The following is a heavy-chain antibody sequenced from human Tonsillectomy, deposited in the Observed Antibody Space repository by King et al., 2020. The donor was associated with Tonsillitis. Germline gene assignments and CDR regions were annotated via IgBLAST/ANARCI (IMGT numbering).Heavy chain of an antibody. CDR1: GYSFTSYW. Sequence: QLVQSGAEVKKPGESLRISCKGSGYSFTSYWISWVRQMPGKGLEWMGRIDPSDSYSNYSPSFQGHVTISVDKSISTAYLQWSSLKASDTAMYYCARGYCSGRSCYSGYYYYYYMDVWGKGTTVTVSS. CDR3: ARGYCSGRSCYSGYYYYYYMDV. V-gene: IGHV5-10-1*03. J-gene: IGHJ6*03. CDR2: IDPSDSYS. D-gene: IGHD2-15*01.